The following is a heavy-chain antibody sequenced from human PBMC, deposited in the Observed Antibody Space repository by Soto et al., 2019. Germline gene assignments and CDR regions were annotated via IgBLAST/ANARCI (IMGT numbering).Heavy chain of an antibody. Sequence: QVQLVESGGGVVQPGRSLRLSCAASGFTFSSYGMHWVRQAPGKGLEWVAVIWYDGSNKYYADSVKGRFTISRDNSKNTLYLQMNSLRAEDTAVYYCARDYATVVHNWFDPWGQGTLVTVSS. CDR1: GFTFSSYG. V-gene: IGHV3-33*01. CDR3: ARDYATVVHNWFDP. CDR2: IWYDGSNK. J-gene: IGHJ5*02. D-gene: IGHD4-17*01.